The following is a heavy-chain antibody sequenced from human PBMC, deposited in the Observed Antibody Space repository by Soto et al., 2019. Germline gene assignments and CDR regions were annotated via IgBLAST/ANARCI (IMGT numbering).Heavy chain of an antibody. CDR2: MSPKTGNT. V-gene: IGHV1-8*01. Sequence: QVQLVQSGAEVKKPGASVKVSCKASGYTFTTYDINWVRQATGQGLEWIGWMSPKTGNTGYAQNFQGRVTMTRNPSISTAYMELSRLTSEDTAVYYCARGRPNRGVDLWGQGPLVHVSS. D-gene: IGHD7-27*01. CDR1: GYTFTTYD. J-gene: IGHJ5*02. CDR3: ARGRPNRGVDL.